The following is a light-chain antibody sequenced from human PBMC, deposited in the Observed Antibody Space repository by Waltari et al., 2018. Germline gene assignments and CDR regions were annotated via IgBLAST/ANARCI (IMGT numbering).Light chain of an antibody. Sequence: IQITQSPSSLSASIGYTVPITSRASRDIAKNLKWYQQQSGKAPKLRIYRASSLQSGVPSRFSGRGSGTDFSLTIRSLQPEDFATYYCQQGYDFPCTFGRGTKVEIK. V-gene: IGKV1-6*02. CDR2: RAS. CDR1: RDIAKN. CDR3: QQGYDFPCT. J-gene: IGKJ4*01.